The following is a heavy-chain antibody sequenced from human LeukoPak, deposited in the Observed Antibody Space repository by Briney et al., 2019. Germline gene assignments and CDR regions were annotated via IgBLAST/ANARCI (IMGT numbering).Heavy chain of an antibody. Sequence: ASVKVSCKASGYIFTGYYMHWVRQAPRHRLEWMGWINPNSGATNYAQKFQGRVTMTRDMSISTVYMEVSSLRSDDTAVYYCAKEGLERWELSGYYWGQGTLVTVSS. CDR1: GYIFTGYY. V-gene: IGHV1-2*02. CDR3: AKEGLERWELSGYY. CDR2: INPNSGAT. D-gene: IGHD1-26*01. J-gene: IGHJ4*02.